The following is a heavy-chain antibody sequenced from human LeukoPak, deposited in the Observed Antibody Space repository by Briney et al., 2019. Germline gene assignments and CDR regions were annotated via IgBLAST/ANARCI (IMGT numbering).Heavy chain of an antibody. CDR3: ATLSTLYYDSSGYKSCPDY. J-gene: IGHJ4*02. CDR1: GFTFSSYS. V-gene: IGHV3-21*01. D-gene: IGHD3-22*01. Sequence: GGSLRLSCAASGFTFSSYSMNWVRQAPGKGLEWVSSISSSSYIYYADSVKGRFTISRDNAKNSLYLQMNSLRAEDTAVYYCATLSTLYYDSSGYKSCPDYWGQGTLVTVSS. CDR2: ISSSSYI.